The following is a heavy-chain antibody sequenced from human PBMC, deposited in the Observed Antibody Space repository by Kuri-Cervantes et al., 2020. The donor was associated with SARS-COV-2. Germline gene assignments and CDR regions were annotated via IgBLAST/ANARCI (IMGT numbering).Heavy chain of an antibody. D-gene: IGHD3-22*01. J-gene: IGHJ4*02. CDR3: ARDWGPYYQDTQGCLLYFDY. Sequence: ASVKVTCKASVYTFTGHYMHWVRQAPGQGLQWMGWINKCNTKYAQKLQGRVTMTTDTSTRTAYMELKSLRADDTAMYYCARDWGPYYQDTQGCLLYFDYWGQGTLVTVSS. V-gene: IGHV1-18*04. CDR2: INKCNT. CDR1: VYTFTGHY.